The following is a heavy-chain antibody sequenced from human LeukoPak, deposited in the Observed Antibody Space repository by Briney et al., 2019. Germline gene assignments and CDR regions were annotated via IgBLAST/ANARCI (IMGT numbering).Heavy chain of an antibody. CDR3: ARDRYCSSTSCYGYYYYYGMDV. V-gene: IGHV4-31*03. CDR2: IYYSGST. D-gene: IGHD2-2*01. J-gene: IGHJ6*02. Sequence: PSETLSLTCTVSGGSISSGGYYWSWIRQHPGKGLEWIGYIYYSGSTYCNPSLKSRVTISVDTSKNQFSLKLSSVTAADTAVYYCARDRYCSSTSCYGYYYYYGMDVWGQGTTVTVSS. CDR1: GGSISSGGYY.